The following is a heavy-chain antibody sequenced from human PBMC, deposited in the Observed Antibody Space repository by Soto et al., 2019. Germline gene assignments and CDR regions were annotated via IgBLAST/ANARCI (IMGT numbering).Heavy chain of an antibody. J-gene: IGHJ4*02. CDR3: ARGFTTVTTLYYFDY. CDR1: GYTFTGYY. CDR2: INPNSGGT. Sequence: GASVKVSCKASGYTFTGYYMHWVRQAPGQGLEWMGWINPNSGGTNYAQKIKGRVTMTRNTSISTAYMELSSLRSDDTAVYYCARGFTTVTTLYYFDYWGQGTLVTVSS. V-gene: IGHV1-2*02. D-gene: IGHD4-17*01.